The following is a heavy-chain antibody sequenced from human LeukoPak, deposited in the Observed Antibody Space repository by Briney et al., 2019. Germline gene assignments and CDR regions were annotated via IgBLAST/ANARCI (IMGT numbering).Heavy chain of an antibody. V-gene: IGHV1-69*01. Sequence: SVKVSCKASGGTFTNYAISWVRQAPGQGLKWMGGIIPMFGTANYAQKFQGRVTITADESTSTAYMELSSLRSEDTAVYYCARVILRRPLGGAYYGMDVWGQGTTVTVSS. CDR3: ARVILRRPLGGAYYGMDV. CDR1: GGTFTNYA. D-gene: IGHD3-16*01. J-gene: IGHJ6*02. CDR2: IIPMFGTA.